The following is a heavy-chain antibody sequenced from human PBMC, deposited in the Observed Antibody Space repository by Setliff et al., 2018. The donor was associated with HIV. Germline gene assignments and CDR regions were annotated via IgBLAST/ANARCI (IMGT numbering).Heavy chain of an antibody. V-gene: IGHV1-2*02. D-gene: IGHD3-3*01. CDR2: INPNSGGT. J-gene: IGHJ4*02. CDR1: GYTFSGYY. Sequence: ASVKVSCKASGYTFSGYYMHWVRQAPGQGLEWMGWINPNSGGTNNAQKFQGRVTMTIDPSTRTAYMEVRSLRSEDTAVYYCARGGPLLEWLSFDYWGQGTLVTV. CDR3: ARGGPLLEWLSFDY.